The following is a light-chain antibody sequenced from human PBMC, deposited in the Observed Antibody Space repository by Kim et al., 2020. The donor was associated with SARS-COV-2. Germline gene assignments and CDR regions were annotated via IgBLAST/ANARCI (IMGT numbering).Light chain of an antibody. CDR2: GKN. V-gene: IGLV3-19*01. CDR1: SLRSYY. J-gene: IGLJ2*01. CDR3: NSRDSSGNHLDVA. Sequence: SSELTQDPAVSVALGQTVRITCQGDSLRSYYASWYQQKPGQAPVLVIYGKNNRPSGIPDRFSGSSSGNTASLTITGAQAEDEADYYCNSRDSSGNHLDVAFGGGTQLTVL.